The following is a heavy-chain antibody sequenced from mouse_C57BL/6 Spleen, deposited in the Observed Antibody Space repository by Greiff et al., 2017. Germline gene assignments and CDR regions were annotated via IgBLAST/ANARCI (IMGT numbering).Heavy chain of an antibody. D-gene: IGHD2-12*01. Sequence: QVQLQQPGAELVKPGASVKMSCKASGYTFTSYWITWVKQRPGQGLEWIGDIYPGSGSTNYNEKFKSKATLTVDTSSSTAYMQLRSLTSEDSAVXYCGCASYDYPIFDDWGQGTTLTVSS. CDR3: GCASYDYPIFDD. CDR2: IYPGSGST. J-gene: IGHJ2*01. V-gene: IGHV1-55*01. CDR1: GYTFTSYW.